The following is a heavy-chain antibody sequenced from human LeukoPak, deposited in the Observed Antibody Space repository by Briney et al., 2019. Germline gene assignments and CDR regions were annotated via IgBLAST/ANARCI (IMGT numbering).Heavy chain of an antibody. V-gene: IGHV3-23*01. CDR3: AKDVRRVPASINDY. D-gene: IGHD2-2*01. CDR2: ISDRGDRT. CDR1: GFTFSSFA. J-gene: IGHJ4*02. Sequence: GGSLRLSCAASGFTFSSFAMNWVRQAPGKGLEWVSGISDRGDRTYYAESVKGRFTISRDNSKNKLFLQMNSLRAEDTAVYYCAKDVRRVPASINDYWGQGTLVTVSS.